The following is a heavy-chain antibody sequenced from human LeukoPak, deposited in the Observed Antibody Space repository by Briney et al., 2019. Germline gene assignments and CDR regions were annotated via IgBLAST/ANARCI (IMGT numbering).Heavy chain of an antibody. CDR1: GFTFSSYR. D-gene: IGHD4-11*01. J-gene: IGHJ4*02. Sequence: GGSQRLSCAASGFTFSSYRMNWVRQATGEGLEWVSFISSSSSYIDYADSVKGRFTISRDNAKNSLYLQMNSLRAEDTAVYYCVRDSYSNYFDYWGQGTLVTVSS. V-gene: IGHV3-21*01. CDR3: VRDSYSNYFDY. CDR2: ISSSSSYI.